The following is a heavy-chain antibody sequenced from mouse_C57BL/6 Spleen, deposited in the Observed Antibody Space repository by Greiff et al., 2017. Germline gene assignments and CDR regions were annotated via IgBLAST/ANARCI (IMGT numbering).Heavy chain of an antibody. D-gene: IGHD2-10*02. CDR3: AKYGNYLYYFDY. CDR2: ISSGGSYT. V-gene: IGHV5-6*01. CDR1: GFTFSSYG. J-gene: IGHJ2*01. Sequence: EVKLVESGGDLVKPGGSLKLSCAASGFTFSSYGMSWVRQTPDKRLEWVATISSGGSYTYYPDSVKGRFTISRDNAKNTLYLQMSSLKSEDTAMYFCAKYGNYLYYFDYWGQGTTLTVSS.